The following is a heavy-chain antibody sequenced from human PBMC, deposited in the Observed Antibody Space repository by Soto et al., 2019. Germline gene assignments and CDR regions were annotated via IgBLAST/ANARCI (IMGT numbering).Heavy chain of an antibody. V-gene: IGHV1-46*01. J-gene: IGHJ4*02. CDR1: GYTFTTYY. Sequence: QVQLVQSGAEVKNPGASVKVSCKASGYTFTTYYLHWLRQARGQGLEWMGIITPSSGSTRYEQKFQDRVTMTRDTSPSTVYMELISLKSEDTAVYYRAMAVSTKTAPIDYWGQGTLVTVSS. CDR2: ITPSSGST. CDR3: AMAVSTKTAPIDY. D-gene: IGHD2-21*02.